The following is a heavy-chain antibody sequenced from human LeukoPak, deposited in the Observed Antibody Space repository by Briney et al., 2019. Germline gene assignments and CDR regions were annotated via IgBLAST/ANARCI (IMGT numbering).Heavy chain of an antibody. CDR1: GFTFDDYA. D-gene: IGHD3-3*01. J-gene: IGHJ1*01. CDR3: LLIILGGSSQH. Sequence: GGSLRLSCAASGFTFDDYAMHWVRQAPGKGLEWVSGISWNSGSIGYADSVKGRFTISRDNAKNTFYLQMNSLRVEDAAVYYCLLIILGGSSQHWGQGTLVSVSS. V-gene: IGHV3-9*01. CDR2: ISWNSGSI.